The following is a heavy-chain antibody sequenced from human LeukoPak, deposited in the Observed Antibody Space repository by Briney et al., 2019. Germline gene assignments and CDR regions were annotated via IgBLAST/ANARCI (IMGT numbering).Heavy chain of an antibody. CDR2: MNPNSGNT. D-gene: IGHD3-22*01. CDR3: ARGLGLDYYDSSGSY. J-gene: IGHJ4*02. V-gene: IGHV1-8*01. Sequence: ASVKVSCKASGYTFTSYDINWVRQATGQGLEWMGWMNPNSGNTGYAQKFQGRVTMTRNTSISTAYMELSSLRPEDTAVYYCARGLGLDYYDSSGSYWGQGTLVTVSS. CDR1: GYTFTSYD.